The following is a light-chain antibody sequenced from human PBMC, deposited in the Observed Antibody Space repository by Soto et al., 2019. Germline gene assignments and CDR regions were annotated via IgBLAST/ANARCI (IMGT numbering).Light chain of an antibody. Sequence: EGVLTQSPGTLLLSQGERATLSXRASHSASMSYLAWYQQKPGXAPRLXXYGXSSRATGIPDRLSGSGSGTDFTRTISRLEPDYFAVYYWQQYGSAPRTFGQGTKVDIK. J-gene: IGKJ1*01. CDR1: HSASMSY. V-gene: IGKV3-20*01. CDR2: GXS. CDR3: QQYGSAPRT.